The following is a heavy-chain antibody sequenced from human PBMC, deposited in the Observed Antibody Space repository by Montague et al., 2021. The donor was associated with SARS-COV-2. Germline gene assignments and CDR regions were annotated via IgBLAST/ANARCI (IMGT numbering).Heavy chain of an antibody. J-gene: IGHJ5*02. CDR3: ARQKMGSVTIFGVVMHDRWCDP. Sequence: SETLSLTSTVSGGSISSSSYYWGWIRQPPGKGLEWIGNIYYSGSTYYNPSLKSRVTISVDTSKNQFSLKLSSVTAADTAMYYCARQKMGSVTIFGVVMHDRWCDPWGQGTLVTVSS. D-gene: IGHD3-3*01. CDR1: GGSISSSSYY. CDR2: IYYSGST. V-gene: IGHV4-39*01.